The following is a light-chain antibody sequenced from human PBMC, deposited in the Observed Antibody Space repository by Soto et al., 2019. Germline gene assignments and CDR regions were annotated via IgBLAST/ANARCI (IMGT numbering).Light chain of an antibody. Sequence: VLTQPPSVSGAPGQSITISCTGSNSNIGAGYDVHWYKQLPGTAPKLLIYDNKKRPSGVPDRFTGSKSGSSASLAITGLQAEDEADYYCQSYDSRLSGVFGGGTKLTVL. CDR3: QSYDSRLSGV. J-gene: IGLJ3*02. CDR1: NSNIGAGYD. V-gene: IGLV1-40*01. CDR2: DNK.